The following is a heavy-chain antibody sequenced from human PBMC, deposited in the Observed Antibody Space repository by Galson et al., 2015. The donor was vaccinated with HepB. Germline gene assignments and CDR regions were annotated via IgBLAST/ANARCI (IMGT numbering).Heavy chain of an antibody. CDR3: ARDSNSGSSYGFDAFDI. D-gene: IGHD1-26*01. Sequence: ETLSLTCTVSGGSISSYYWSWIRQPPGEGLEWIGYIYYRGSTNYNPSLKSRVTISVDASKNQFSLKLSSVTAADTAVYYWARDSNSGSSYGFDAFDIWVQGTMVTVSS. CDR2: IYYRGST. V-gene: IGHV4-59*01. CDR1: GGSISSYY. J-gene: IGHJ3*02.